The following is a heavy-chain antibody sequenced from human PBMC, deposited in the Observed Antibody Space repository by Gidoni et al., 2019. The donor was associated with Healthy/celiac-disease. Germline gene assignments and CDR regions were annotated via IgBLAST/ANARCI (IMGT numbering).Heavy chain of an antibody. CDR2: ISGSGGST. CDR3: AKDYSGYDYWPPYYFDY. CDR1: GFTFSSYA. D-gene: IGHD5-12*01. Sequence: EVQLLESGGGVVQPGGSLRLSCAASGFTFSSYAMSWVRQAPGKGLEWVSAISGSGGSTYYADSVKGRFTISRDNSKNTLYLQMNSLRAEDTAVYYCAKDYSGYDYWPPYYFDYWGQGTLVTVSS. J-gene: IGHJ4*02. V-gene: IGHV3-23*01.